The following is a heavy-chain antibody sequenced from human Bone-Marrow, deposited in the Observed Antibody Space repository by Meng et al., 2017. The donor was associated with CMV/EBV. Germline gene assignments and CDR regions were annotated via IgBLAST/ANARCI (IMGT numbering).Heavy chain of an antibody. CDR3: VRGWGANIYFDY. D-gene: IGHD3-16*01. J-gene: IGHJ4*02. Sequence: KVSCKASGYSFTTYWIGWVRQVPGKGLEWMGMIYPGDSDTKYSPSFQGQVTISADKSISTAYLQWGGLKASDTAMYSCVRGWGANIYFDYWGQGTLVTVSS. CDR1: GYSFTTYW. CDR2: IYPGDSDT. V-gene: IGHV5-51*01.